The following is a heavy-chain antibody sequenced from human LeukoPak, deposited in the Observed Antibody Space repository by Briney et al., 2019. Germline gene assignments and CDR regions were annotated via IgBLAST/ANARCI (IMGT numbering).Heavy chain of an antibody. J-gene: IGHJ4*02. V-gene: IGHV3-23*01. CDR3: AKRGWDLVVY. D-gene: IGHD1-26*01. CDR1: GFILSSYA. Sequence: PGGSLRLSXAASGFILSSYAMSWVRQAPGKGLEWVSAISTSGGSTYYADSVKGRFTISRDNSKNTLYLQMNSLRAEDTAVYYCAKRGWDLVVYWGQGTLVTVSS. CDR2: ISTSGGST.